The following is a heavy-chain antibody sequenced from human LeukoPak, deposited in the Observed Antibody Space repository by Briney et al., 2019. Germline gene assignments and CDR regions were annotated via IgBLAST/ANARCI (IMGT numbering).Heavy chain of an antibody. CDR1: GFTVSSNY. CDR3: ARVRSSSFDY. V-gene: IGHV3-66*01. CDR2: IYSGGST. J-gene: IGHJ4*02. D-gene: IGHD6-19*01. Sequence: GGSLRLSCAASGFTVSSNYMSWVRQAPGKGLEWVSVIYSGGSTYYADSAKGRFTISRDNSKNTLYLQMNSLRAEDTAVYYCARVRSSSFDYWGQGTLVTVSS.